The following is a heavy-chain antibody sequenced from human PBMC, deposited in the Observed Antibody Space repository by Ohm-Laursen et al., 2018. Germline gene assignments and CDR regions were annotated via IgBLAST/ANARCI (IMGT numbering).Heavy chain of an antibody. CDR3: AKERDVSTGYALQH. Sequence: SLRLSCAAPGFPFSAYSMNWVRQAPGKGLEWVSTISDSGGGTYYADSVKGRFTISRDNSKNTLYLQMNSLRAEDTAVYYCAKERDVSTGYALQHWGQGTLVTVSS. D-gene: IGHD3-9*01. CDR2: ISDSGGGT. V-gene: IGHV3-23*01. CDR1: GFPFSAYS. J-gene: IGHJ1*01.